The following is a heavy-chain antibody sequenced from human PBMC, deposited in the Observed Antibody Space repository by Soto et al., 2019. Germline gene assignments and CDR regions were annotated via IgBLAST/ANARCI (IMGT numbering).Heavy chain of an antibody. J-gene: IGHJ1*01. CDR2: INHSGST. CDR1: GGSFSGYY. CDR3: ARVVEMATFQH. V-gene: IGHV4-34*01. D-gene: IGHD5-12*01. Sequence: QVQLQQWGAGLLKPSETLSLTCAVYGGSFSGYYWSWIRQPPGKGLEWIGEINHSGSTNYNPSLKSRVTISVDTSKNQFSLKLSSVTAADTAVYYCARVVEMATFQHWGQGTLVTVSS.